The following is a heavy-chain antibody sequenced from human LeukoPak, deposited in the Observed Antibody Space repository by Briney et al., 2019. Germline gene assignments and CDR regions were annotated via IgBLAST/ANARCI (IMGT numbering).Heavy chain of an antibody. D-gene: IGHD6-19*01. CDR2: INTANGNT. Sequence: ASVKVSCKASGYTFPNYAMHWVRQAPGQRLEWMGWINTANGNTKYSQKFQGRATITRDTSASTAYMELSSLRSEDTAVYYCARDRGGYSSGWYWFDPWGQGTLVTVFS. J-gene: IGHJ5*02. CDR1: GYTFPNYA. V-gene: IGHV1-3*04. CDR3: ARDRGGYSSGWYWFDP.